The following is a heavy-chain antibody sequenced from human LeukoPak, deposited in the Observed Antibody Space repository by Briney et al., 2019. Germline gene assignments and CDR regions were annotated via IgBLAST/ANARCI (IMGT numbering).Heavy chain of an antibody. J-gene: IGHJ5*02. CDR1: GFTFSSYP. V-gene: IGHV3-23*01. CDR2: FSSSGST. D-gene: IGHD4-11*01. CDR3: VKDLRGTTSS. Sequence: GGSLRLSCAASGFTFSSYPVTWVRQAPGKGLEWVSVFSSSGSTFYAESVKGRFTISRDNSKNTLYLQMNGLRAEDTAVYYCVKDLRGTTSSWGQGTLVTVSS.